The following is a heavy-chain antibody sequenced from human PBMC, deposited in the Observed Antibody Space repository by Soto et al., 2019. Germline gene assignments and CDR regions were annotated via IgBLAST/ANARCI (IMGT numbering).Heavy chain of an antibody. CDR2: INPNSGGT. J-gene: IGHJ6*02. CDR3: ARVGGGLASLGYYGMDV. D-gene: IGHD3-10*01. CDR1: GYTFIGSY. Sequence: QVQLVQSGAEVKKTGASVKVSCKASGYTFIGSYIHWVRQAPGQGLEWMGWINPNSGGTNYAQRFQGWVTMTQDRSITTSYRELSRLKSDDTAVYYCARVGGGLASLGYYGMDVWGQGTTGTVSS. V-gene: IGHV1-2*04.